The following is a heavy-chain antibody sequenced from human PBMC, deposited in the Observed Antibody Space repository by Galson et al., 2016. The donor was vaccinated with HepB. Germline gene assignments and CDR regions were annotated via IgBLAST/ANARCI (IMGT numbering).Heavy chain of an antibody. CDR1: GFSLATSGMC. CDR3: ARKRYIPEHRNYYHYYGRDV. CDR2: IDWDDRK. J-gene: IGHJ6*02. Sequence: PALVKPTQTLTLTCTFSGFSLATSGMCVTWIRQPPGKALEWLALIDWDDRKNYSTSLKTRLTISRDTSKNQVGFTSTNMDPVDTGTNYCARKRYIPEHRNYYHYYGRDVWGQGTTVIVSS. D-gene: IGHD1-14*01. V-gene: IGHV2-70*01.